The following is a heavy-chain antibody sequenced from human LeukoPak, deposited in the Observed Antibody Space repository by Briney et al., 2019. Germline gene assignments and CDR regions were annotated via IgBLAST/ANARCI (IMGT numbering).Heavy chain of an antibody. D-gene: IGHD2-15*01. CDR1: GFTFSSYG. V-gene: IGHV3-30*03. CDR3: AREPPYCSGGSCYSDAFDI. J-gene: IGHJ3*02. CDR2: ISYDGSNK. Sequence: GGSLRLSCAASGFTFSSYGMHWVRQAPGKGLEWVAVISYDGSNKYYADSVKGRFTISRDNSKNTLYLQMNSLRAEDTAVYYCAREPPYCSGGSCYSDAFDIWGQGTMVTVSS.